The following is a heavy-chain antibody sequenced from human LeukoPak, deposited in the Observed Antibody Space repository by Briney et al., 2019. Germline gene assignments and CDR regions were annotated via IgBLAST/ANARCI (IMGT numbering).Heavy chain of an antibody. CDR1: GFTLNSYW. CDR3: ARYNSAWKTDDY. Sequence: GGSLRLSCAASGFTLNSYWMTWVRQAPGKGLEWVAEIKQDGSDKYYAGSAKGRFTISRDNAKNSLYLQMNSLRAEDTAVYFCARYNSAWKTDDYWGQGTLVTVSS. V-gene: IGHV3-7*03. J-gene: IGHJ4*02. CDR2: IKQDGSDK. D-gene: IGHD6-19*01.